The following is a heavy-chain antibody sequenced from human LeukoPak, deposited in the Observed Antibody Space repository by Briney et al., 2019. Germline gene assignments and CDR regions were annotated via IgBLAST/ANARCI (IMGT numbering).Heavy chain of an antibody. Sequence: GESLKISCKGSGYSFTSYWIGWVRQMPGKGLEWMGIIYPGDSDTRYSPSFQGQVTISADKSISTAYLQWSSLKASDTAMYYCARPIGGSSWFTTDYYFDYWGQGTLVTVSS. CDR3: ARPIGGSSWFTTDYYFDY. D-gene: IGHD6-13*01. V-gene: IGHV5-51*01. J-gene: IGHJ4*02. CDR1: GYSFTSYW. CDR2: IYPGDSDT.